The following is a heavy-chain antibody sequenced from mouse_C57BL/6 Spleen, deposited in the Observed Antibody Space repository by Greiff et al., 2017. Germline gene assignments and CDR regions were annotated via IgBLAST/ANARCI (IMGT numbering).Heavy chain of an antibody. CDR3: ARTRDYWYFDV. Sequence: EVQRVESGGGLVKPGGSLKLSCAASGFTFSDYGMHWVRQAPEKGLEWVAYISSGSSTIYYADTVKGRFTISRDTAKNTLCLHMTSLRAGDTALYYCARTRDYWYFDVWGTGTTVTVSS. CDR1: GFTFSDYG. J-gene: IGHJ1*03. CDR2: ISSGSSTI. V-gene: IGHV5-17*01.